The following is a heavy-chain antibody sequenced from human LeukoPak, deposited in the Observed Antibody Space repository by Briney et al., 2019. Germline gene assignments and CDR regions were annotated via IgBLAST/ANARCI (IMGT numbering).Heavy chain of an antibody. Sequence: SETLSLTCTVSGGSISSSSYYWGWIRQPPGKGLEWIGYIYYSGSTNYNPSLKSRVTISVDTSKNQFSLKLSSVTPADTAVYYCARESPYGSAHYFDYWGQGTLVTVSS. V-gene: IGHV4-61*05. CDR2: IYYSGST. CDR3: ARESPYGSAHYFDY. CDR1: GGSISSSSYY. J-gene: IGHJ4*02. D-gene: IGHD3-10*01.